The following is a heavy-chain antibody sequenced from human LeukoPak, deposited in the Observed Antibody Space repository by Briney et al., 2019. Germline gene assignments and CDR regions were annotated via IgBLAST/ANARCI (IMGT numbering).Heavy chain of an antibody. CDR2: INHSGST. V-gene: IGHV4-34*01. CDR3: ARGQYDYVWGSYRSYYYYYMDV. Sequence: SETLSLTCAVYGGSFSGYYWSWIRQPPGKGLEWIGEINHSGSTNYNPSLKSRVTISVDTSKNQFSLKLSSVTAADTAVYYCARGQYDYVWGSYRSYYYYYMDVWGKGTTVTVSS. J-gene: IGHJ6*03. D-gene: IGHD3-16*02. CDR1: GGSFSGYY.